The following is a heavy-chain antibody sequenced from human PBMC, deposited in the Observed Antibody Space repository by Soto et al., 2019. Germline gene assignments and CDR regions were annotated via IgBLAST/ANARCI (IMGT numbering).Heavy chain of an antibody. CDR1: GFTFSSYA. CDR3: ARDSGSGSGSYFDY. V-gene: IGHV3-30-3*01. J-gene: IGHJ4*02. D-gene: IGHD1-26*01. Sequence: QVQLVESGGGVVQPGRSLRLSCAASGFTFSSYAMHWVHQAPGKGLEWVAVISYDGSNKYYADSVKGRFTISRDNSKNTLYLQMNSLRAEDTAVYYCARDSGSGSGSYFDYWGQGTLVTVSS. CDR2: ISYDGSNK.